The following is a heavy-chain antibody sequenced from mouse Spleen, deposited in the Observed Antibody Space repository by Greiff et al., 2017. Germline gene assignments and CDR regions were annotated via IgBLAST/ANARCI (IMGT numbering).Heavy chain of an antibody. CDR3: ARNEVDY. Sequence: QVQLQQSGPGLVQPSQSLSITCTVSGFSLTSYGVHWVRQSPGKGLEWLGVIWRGGSTDYNAAFISRLSISKDNSKSQVFFKMNSLQADDTAIYYCARNEVDYWGQGTSVTVSS. J-gene: IGHJ4*01. CDR2: IWRGGST. V-gene: IGHV2-2*01. CDR1: GFSLTSYG.